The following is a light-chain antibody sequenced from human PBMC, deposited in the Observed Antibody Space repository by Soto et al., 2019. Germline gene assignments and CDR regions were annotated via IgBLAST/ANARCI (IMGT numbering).Light chain of an antibody. J-gene: IGLJ3*02. CDR1: NSDVGGYNY. CDR2: DVT. Sequence: QSALTQPASVSGSPGQSVTISCTGTNSDVGGYNYVSWYQQHPGKAPKLMIHDVTHRPSGVSNRFSGSKSGNTASLTISGLQAEDEADYYCSSYTSSSIPWVFGGGTQLTVL. CDR3: SSYTSSSIPWV. V-gene: IGLV2-14*03.